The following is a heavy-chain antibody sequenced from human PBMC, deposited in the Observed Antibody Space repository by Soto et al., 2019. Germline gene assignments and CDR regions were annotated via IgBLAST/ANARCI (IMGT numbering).Heavy chain of an antibody. V-gene: IGHV5-51*01. CDR2: IYPGDSDT. CDR1: GYSFTSYW. CDR3: ARNGEDCRSTSCYTGGLDY. Sequence: GESLKISCNGSGYSFTSYWIGWVRQMPGKGLEWMGIIYPGDSDTRYSPSFQGQVTISADKSISTAYLQWSSLKASDTAMYYCARNGEDCRSTSCYTGGLDYWGQGTLVTVSS. J-gene: IGHJ4*02. D-gene: IGHD2-2*02.